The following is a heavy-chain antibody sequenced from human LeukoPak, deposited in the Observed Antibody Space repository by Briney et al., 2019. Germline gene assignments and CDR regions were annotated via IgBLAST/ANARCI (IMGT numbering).Heavy chain of an antibody. CDR3: ARRNMITFGGVIQPPDY. J-gene: IGHJ4*02. V-gene: IGHV1-2*02. Sequence: ASVKVSCKASGYTFNDYYMHWVRQAPGQGLEWMGRINPDSGGTNYAQKFQGRVTMTRDTSISTAYMELSRLRSDDTAVYYCARRNMITFGGVIQPPDYWGQGTLVTVSS. CDR2: INPDSGGT. CDR1: GYTFNDYY. D-gene: IGHD3-16*02.